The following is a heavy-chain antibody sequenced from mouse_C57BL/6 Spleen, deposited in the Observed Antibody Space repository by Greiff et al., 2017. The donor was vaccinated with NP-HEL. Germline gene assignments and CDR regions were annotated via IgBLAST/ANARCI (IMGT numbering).Heavy chain of an antibody. CDR1: GYSITSGYY. CDR3: ARGRDYAWFAY. J-gene: IGHJ3*01. Sequence: VQLKESGPGLVKPSQSLSLTCSVTGYSITSGYYWNWIRQFPGNKLEWMGYISYDGSNNYNPSLKNRISITRDTSKNQFFLKLNSVTTEDTATYYCARGRDYAWFAYWGQGTLVTVSA. CDR2: ISYDGSN. V-gene: IGHV3-6*01. D-gene: IGHD2-4*01.